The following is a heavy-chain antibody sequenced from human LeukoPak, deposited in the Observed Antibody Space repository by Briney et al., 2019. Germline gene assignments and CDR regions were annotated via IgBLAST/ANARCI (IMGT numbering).Heavy chain of an antibody. CDR3: AKTSLSLPSVAGMPSYFDF. V-gene: IGHV3-23*01. Sequence: GGSLRLSCVASGFTFSSYTMYWVRQAPGKGLEWVSAISGSGESTYYADSVKGRFTISRDNSKNTLYVQLNSLRAEDTAVYYCAKTSLSLPSVAGMPSYFDFWGQGTLVTVSS. D-gene: IGHD6-19*01. CDR2: ISGSGEST. J-gene: IGHJ4*02. CDR1: GFTFSSYT.